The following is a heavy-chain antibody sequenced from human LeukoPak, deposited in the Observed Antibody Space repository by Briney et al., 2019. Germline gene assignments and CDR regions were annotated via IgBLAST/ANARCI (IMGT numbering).Heavy chain of an antibody. Sequence: SETLSLTCAVYGGSFSGYYRSWIRQPPGKGLEWIGEINHSGSTNYNPSLKSRVTISVDTSKNQFSLKLSSVTAADTAVYYCARVLGYYYYYYGMDVWGQGTTVTVSS. J-gene: IGHJ6*02. CDR1: GGSFSGYY. D-gene: IGHD3-16*01. V-gene: IGHV4-34*01. CDR2: INHSGST. CDR3: ARVLGYYYYYYGMDV.